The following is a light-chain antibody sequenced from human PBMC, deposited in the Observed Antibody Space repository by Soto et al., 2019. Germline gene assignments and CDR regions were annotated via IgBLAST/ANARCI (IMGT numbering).Light chain of an antibody. CDR2: AAS. J-gene: IGKJ4*01. Sequence: AIRMTQSPSSFSASTGDRVTITCRASQGISSYLAWYQQKPGKAPKLLIYAASTLQSGVPSRFSGSGSGTHFTLTISCLQSEDCATYYCKQYYSYSLTFGGGTKVEIK. V-gene: IGKV1-8*01. CDR1: QGISSY. CDR3: KQYYSYSLT.